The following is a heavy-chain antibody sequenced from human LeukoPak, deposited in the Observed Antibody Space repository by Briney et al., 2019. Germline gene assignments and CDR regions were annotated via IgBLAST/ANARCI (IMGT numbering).Heavy chain of an antibody. Sequence: GGSLRLSCAVSGLTFSRYAMSWVRQAPGKGLEWVSAISESGSGTYYADSVKGRFTISRDNSKDTLSLQMNSLRAEDTAVYYCAKTIAAAGISYWGQGTLVTVSS. D-gene: IGHD6-13*01. V-gene: IGHV3-23*01. CDR2: ISESGSGT. J-gene: IGHJ4*02. CDR1: GLTFSRYA. CDR3: AKTIAAAGISY.